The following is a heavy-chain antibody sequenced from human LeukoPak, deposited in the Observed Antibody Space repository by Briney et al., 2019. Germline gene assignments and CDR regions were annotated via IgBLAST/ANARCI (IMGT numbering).Heavy chain of an antibody. CDR2: ISYDGSNK. Sequence: GGSLRLSCAASGFTFSSYGMHWVRQAPGKGLEWVAVISYDGSNKYYADSVKGRFTISRDNSKNTLYLQMNSLRAEDTAVYYCAKDMVRGVIIPYYFDYWGQGTLVIVSS. J-gene: IGHJ4*02. CDR1: GFTFSSYG. CDR3: AKDMVRGVIIPYYFDY. D-gene: IGHD3-10*01. V-gene: IGHV3-30*18.